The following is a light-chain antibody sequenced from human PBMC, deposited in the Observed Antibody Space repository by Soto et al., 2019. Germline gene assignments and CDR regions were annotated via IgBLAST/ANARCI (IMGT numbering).Light chain of an antibody. Sequence: DIQLTQSPSTLSAYVGDTVSITCRASQSISNWLAWYQQKPGEAPKFLIYRASTLEGGVPSRFRGSGSGTEFTLTITNLQPDDFATYYCQHYSRYPVTFGRGTKVEI. CDR1: QSISNW. J-gene: IGKJ1*01. CDR2: RAS. CDR3: QHYSRYPVT. V-gene: IGKV1-5*03.